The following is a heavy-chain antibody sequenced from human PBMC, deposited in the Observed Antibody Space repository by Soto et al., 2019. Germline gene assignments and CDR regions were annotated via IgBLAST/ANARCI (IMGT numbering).Heavy chain of an antibody. D-gene: IGHD3-22*01. CDR1: GFTFSSYG. V-gene: IGHV3-33*01. J-gene: IGHJ6*02. CDR2: IWYDGSNK. CDR3: ARDSNYYDSSGYHVARTSLLYYYYYYGMDV. Sequence: QVQLVESGGGVVQPGRSLRLSCAASGFTFSSYGMHWVRQAPGKGLEWVAVIWYDGSNKYYADSVKGRFTISRDNSKNTLYLQMNSLRAEDTAVYYCARDSNYYDSSGYHVARTSLLYYYYYYGMDVWGQGTTVTVSS.